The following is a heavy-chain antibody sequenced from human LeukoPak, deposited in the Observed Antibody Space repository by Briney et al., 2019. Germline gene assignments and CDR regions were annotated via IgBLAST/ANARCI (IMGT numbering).Heavy chain of an antibody. V-gene: IGHV4-4*07. CDR3: ARGRGYYGSGSELLYYFDY. J-gene: IGHJ4*02. D-gene: IGHD3-10*01. Sequence: PSETLSLTCTVSGGSISSFYWSWIRQPAGKGLEWIGQIYTSGSAKYNPSLKSRVTMSVDTSKDQFSLKLSSVTAADTAVYYCARGRGYYGSGSELLYYFDYWGQGTLVTVSS. CDR2: IYTSGSA. CDR1: GGSISSFY.